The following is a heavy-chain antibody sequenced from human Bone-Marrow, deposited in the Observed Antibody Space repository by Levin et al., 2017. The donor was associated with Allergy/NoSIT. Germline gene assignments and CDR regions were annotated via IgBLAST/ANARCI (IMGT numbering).Heavy chain of an antibody. CDR2: ISNDGSQT. J-gene: IGHJ4*02. D-gene: IGHD6-19*01. V-gene: IGHV3-30*04. CDR1: GFTFSNYS. CDR3: VRGGVATVAGLRRFDY. Sequence: GGSLRLSCAVSGFTFSNYSMKWVRQAPGKGPEWVALISNDGSQTNYADSVKGRFTVARDNSKKTLHLQMNSLRFEDTSVYYCVRGGVATVAGLRRFDYWGQGNLVIVSS.